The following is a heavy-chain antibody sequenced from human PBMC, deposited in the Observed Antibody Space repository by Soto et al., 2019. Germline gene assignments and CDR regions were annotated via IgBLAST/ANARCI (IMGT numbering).Heavy chain of an antibody. CDR3: ARDVGYGLIAY. V-gene: IGHV1-18*01. Sequence: QVQLVQSGAEVKKPGASVKVSCKASGYTFTSYSISWVRQAPGQGLEWMGWISAYNGNTYHARKLQGRVTMTTDTSTSTAYMEMRSLRYDDTAVDYCARDVGYGLIAYWGQGTLVNVSS. D-gene: IGHD5-18*01. CDR1: GYTFTSYS. J-gene: IGHJ4*02. CDR2: ISAYNGNT.